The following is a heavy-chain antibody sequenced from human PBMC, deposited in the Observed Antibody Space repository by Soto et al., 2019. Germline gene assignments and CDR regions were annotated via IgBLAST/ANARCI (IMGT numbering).Heavy chain of an antibody. CDR2: KTNDGSNK. V-gene: IGHV3-30*18. J-gene: IGHJ5*02. CDR1: GFTFSSYG. Sequence: RLSCAASGFTFSSYGMHWVRQAPGKGLEWGAVKTNDGSNKYYADSVKGRFTISRDNSKNTLYLQMNSLRAEDTAVYYCAKDRRYCSGGSCYLAPWFDPWGQGTLVTVSS. CDR3: AKDRRYCSGGSCYLAPWFDP. D-gene: IGHD2-15*01.